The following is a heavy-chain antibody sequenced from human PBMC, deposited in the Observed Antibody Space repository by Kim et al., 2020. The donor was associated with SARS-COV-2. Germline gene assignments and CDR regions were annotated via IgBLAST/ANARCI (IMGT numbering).Heavy chain of an antibody. CDR3: ASLGYCSGGSCYSEDY. D-gene: IGHD2-15*01. J-gene: IGHJ4*02. Sequence: SVKGRFTISRDNAKNSLYLQMNSLRAEDTAVYYCASLGYCSGGSCYSEDYWGQGTLVTVSS. V-gene: IGHV3-11*06.